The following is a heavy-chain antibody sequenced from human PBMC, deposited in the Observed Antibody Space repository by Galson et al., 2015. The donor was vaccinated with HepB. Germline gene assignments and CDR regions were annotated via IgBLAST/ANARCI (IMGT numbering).Heavy chain of an antibody. J-gene: IGHJ4*02. CDR2: INPSGGST. D-gene: IGHD3-16*01. V-gene: IGHV1-46*04. CDR1: GYTVTSYY. Sequence: SVKVSCKASGYTVTSYYMHWVRQAPGQGLEWMGIINPSGGSTSYAQKLQGRVTMTRDTSTSTVYMELSSLRSEDTAVYYCARDLEGLGEYTNALGLDYWGQGTLVTVSS. CDR3: ARDLEGLGEYTNALGLDY.